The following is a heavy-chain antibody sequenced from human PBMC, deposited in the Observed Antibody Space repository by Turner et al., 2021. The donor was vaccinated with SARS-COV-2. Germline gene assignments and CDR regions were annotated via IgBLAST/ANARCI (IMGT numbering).Heavy chain of an antibody. J-gene: IGHJ6*02. CDR1: GGSISSSSYY. Sequence: QLQLQESGPGLVKPSETLYLTCSVSGGSISSSSYYWGWIRQPPGKGLEWIGSIYYSGSTYYNPSLKSRVTISVDTSKNQFSLKLSSVTAADTAVYYCAIAPNYYYGMDVWGQGTTVTVSS. CDR2: IYYSGST. CDR3: AIAPNYYYGMDV. V-gene: IGHV4-39*01.